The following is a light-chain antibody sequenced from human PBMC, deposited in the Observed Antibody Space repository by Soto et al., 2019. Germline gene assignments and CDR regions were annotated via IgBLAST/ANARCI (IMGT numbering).Light chain of an antibody. CDR1: QSVGSH. CDR3: QQRSTWPPEFT. Sequence: EIELTQSPATLSLSPGERATLSCRASQSVGSHLTWYQQKPGQPPRLLIYDTFNRATGIPDRFSGRRSGTDFTLTISSLDPEDFAVYYCQQRSTWPPEFTFGPGTKVDIK. J-gene: IGKJ3*01. V-gene: IGKV3-11*01. CDR2: DTF.